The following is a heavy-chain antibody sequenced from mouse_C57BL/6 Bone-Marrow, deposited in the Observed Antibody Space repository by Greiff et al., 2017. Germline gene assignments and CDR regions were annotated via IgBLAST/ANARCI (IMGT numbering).Heavy chain of an antibody. J-gene: IGHJ3*01. CDR2: ISYDGSN. CDR3: ANYGEGFAY. CDR1: GYSITSGYY. Sequence: EVQVVESGPGLVKPSQSLSLTCSVTGYSITSGYYWNWIRQFPGNKLEWMGYISYDGSNNYNPSLKNRISITRDTSKNQFFLKLNSVTTEDTATYYCANYGEGFAYWGQGTLVTVSA. V-gene: IGHV3-6*01. D-gene: IGHD1-2*01.